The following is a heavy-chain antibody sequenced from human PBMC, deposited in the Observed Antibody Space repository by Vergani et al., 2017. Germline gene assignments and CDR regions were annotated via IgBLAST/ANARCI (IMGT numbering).Heavy chain of an antibody. Sequence: QVQLQESGPGLVKPSETLSLTCTVSGGSISSYYWSWIRQPPGKGLEWIGYIYHSGSTYYNPSLKSRVTISVDRSKNQFSLKLSSVTAADTAVYYCARASXVVVPAAISKSYYYYMDVWGKGTTVTVSS. CDR2: IYHSGST. CDR1: GGSISSYY. V-gene: IGHV4-59*12. D-gene: IGHD2-2*01. CDR3: ARASXVVVPAAISKSYYYYMDV. J-gene: IGHJ6*03.